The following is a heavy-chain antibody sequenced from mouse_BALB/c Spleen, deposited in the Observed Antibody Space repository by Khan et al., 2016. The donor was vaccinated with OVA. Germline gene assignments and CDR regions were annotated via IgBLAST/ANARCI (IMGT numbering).Heavy chain of an antibody. Sequence: EVLLVESGGDLVKPGGSLKLSCAASGFTFSSYSMSWVRQTPDKRLEWVASISSGGDYTYYPDIVKGRFTISRDNAKNTLYLEMSSLKSEDTAMYYCASHLTGSFAYWGQGTLGTVAA. CDR3: ASHLTGSFAY. V-gene: IGHV5-6*01. J-gene: IGHJ3*01. CDR1: GFTFSSYS. CDR2: ISSGGDYT.